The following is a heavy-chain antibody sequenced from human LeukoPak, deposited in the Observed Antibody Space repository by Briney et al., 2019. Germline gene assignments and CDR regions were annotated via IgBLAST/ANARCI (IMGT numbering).Heavy chain of an antibody. D-gene: IGHD3-22*01. J-gene: IGHJ4*02. V-gene: IGHV3-21*01. Sequence: GGSLRLSCAGSGFTFSSYTMNWVRHAPGKGLEWVSSISESSIYINYADSVKGRFTISRDNAKYSLYLQMTSLRAEDTAVYYCARSYYDSSGYPHSDLDYWGQGTLVTVSS. CDR3: ARSYYDSSGYPHSDLDY. CDR2: ISESSIYI. CDR1: GFTFSSYT.